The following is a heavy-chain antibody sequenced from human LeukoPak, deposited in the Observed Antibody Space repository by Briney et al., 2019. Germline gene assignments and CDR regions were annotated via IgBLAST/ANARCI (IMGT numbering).Heavy chain of an antibody. CDR1: GFTFSSYW. CDR2: INQDGSER. V-gene: IGHV3-7*01. CDR3: AKDRDFWSGYYGY. J-gene: IGHJ4*02. D-gene: IGHD3-3*01. Sequence: GGSLRLSCAASGFTFSSYWMSWVRQAPGKGLEWVANINQDGSERYYVDSVKGRFIISRDNAKNSLYLQMNSLRAEAEDTAVYYCAKDRDFWSGYYGYWGQGTLVTVSS.